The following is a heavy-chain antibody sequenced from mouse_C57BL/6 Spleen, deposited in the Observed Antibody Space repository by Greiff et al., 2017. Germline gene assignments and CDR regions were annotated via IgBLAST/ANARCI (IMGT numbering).Heavy chain of an antibody. CDR1: GYTFTSYW. V-gene: IGHV1-55*01. Sequence: QVQLQQPGAELVKPGASVKLSCKASGYTFTSYWITWVKQRPGQGLEWIGDIYPGSGSTNYNEKFKSKATLTVDTSSSTAYMQLSSLTSEDSAVYYCARETVVAGGYFDYRGQGTTLTVSS. CDR3: ARETVVAGGYFDY. CDR2: IYPGSGST. J-gene: IGHJ2*01. D-gene: IGHD1-1*01.